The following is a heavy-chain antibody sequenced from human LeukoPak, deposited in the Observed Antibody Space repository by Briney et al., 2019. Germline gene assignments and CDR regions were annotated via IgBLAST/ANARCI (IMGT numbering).Heavy chain of an antibody. D-gene: IGHD3-3*01. J-gene: IGHJ4*02. Sequence: ASVKVSCKASGGTFSSYAISWVRQAPGQGLEWMGWINPNSGGTNYAQKFQGRVTMTRDTSISTAYMELSRLRSDDTAVYYCAGVHDFWSGFDYWGQGTLVTVSS. V-gene: IGHV1-2*02. CDR2: INPNSGGT. CDR3: AGVHDFWSGFDY. CDR1: GGTFSSYA.